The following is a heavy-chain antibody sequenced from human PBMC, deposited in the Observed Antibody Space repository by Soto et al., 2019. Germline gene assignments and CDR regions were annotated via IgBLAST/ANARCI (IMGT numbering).Heavy chain of an antibody. CDR1: GFSFSSSA. D-gene: IGHD3-3*01. CDR3: AKATLRVVHPLVFDH. CDR2: ISGSGGAT. Sequence: PGGSLRLSCEASGFSFSSSAMNCVRQAPGKGLEWISVISGSGGATYFADSVKGRFTISRDNSKNTLYLQMNSLRAEDTAVYYCAKATLRVVHPLVFDHWGQGSLVTVSS. V-gene: IGHV3-23*01. J-gene: IGHJ4*02.